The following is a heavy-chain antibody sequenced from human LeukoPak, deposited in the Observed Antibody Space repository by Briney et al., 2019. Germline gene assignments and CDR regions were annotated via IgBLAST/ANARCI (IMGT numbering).Heavy chain of an antibody. Sequence: PGGSLRLSCAASGFTFSSYAMSWVRQAPGKGLEWVSGISGSGGNTYYADSVKGRFTISRDNSKNTLYLQMNSLRAEDTAVYYCAKDHRYGGNTQVEYWGQGTLVTVSS. D-gene: IGHD4-23*01. J-gene: IGHJ4*02. V-gene: IGHV3-23*01. CDR2: ISGSGGNT. CDR1: GFTFSSYA. CDR3: AKDHRYGGNTQVEY.